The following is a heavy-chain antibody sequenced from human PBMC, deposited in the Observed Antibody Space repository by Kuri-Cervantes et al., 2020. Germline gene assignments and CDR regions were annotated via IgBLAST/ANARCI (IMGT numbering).Heavy chain of an antibody. CDR1: GGTFSQYA. CDR3: ARAGIAVAGRGTFDY. J-gene: IGHJ4*02. Sequence: SVKVSCKASGGTFSQYAINWVRQAPGQGLEWMGGIIPIFSTSDYAQKFQDRVTITTDDSTSTAYMELRSLRSDDTAVYYCARAGIAVAGRGTFDYWGQGTLVTVSS. D-gene: IGHD6-19*01. V-gene: IGHV1-69*05. CDR2: IIPIFSTS.